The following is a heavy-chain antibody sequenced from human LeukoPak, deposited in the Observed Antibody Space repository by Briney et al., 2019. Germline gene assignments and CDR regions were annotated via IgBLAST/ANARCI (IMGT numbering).Heavy chain of an antibody. D-gene: IGHD3-22*01. V-gene: IGHV3-23*01. CDR3: ARGAYYYDSSGYWDD. Sequence: PGGSLRLSCAASGFTFSSYAMSWVRQAPGKGLEWVSAISGSGGSTYYADSVKGRFTISRDNAKNSLYLQMNSLRAEDTAVYYCARGAYYYDSSGYWDDWGQGTLVTVSS. J-gene: IGHJ4*02. CDR2: ISGSGGST. CDR1: GFTFSSYA.